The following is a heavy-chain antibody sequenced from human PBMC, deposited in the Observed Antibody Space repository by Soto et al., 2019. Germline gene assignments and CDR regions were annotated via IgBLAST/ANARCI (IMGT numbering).Heavy chain of an antibody. Sequence: SLRLSCAASGFICSSYDMSWVRQAPGKGLEWVSTILVDGRTFYVDSVKGRFTISRDSSQNTVYLQMNSLTAGDTALYYCAKATATGGGAFDICGQGTMVTVSS. J-gene: IGHJ3*02. D-gene: IGHD2-8*02. CDR1: GFICSSYD. CDR3: AKATATGGGAFDI. V-gene: IGHV3-23*01. CDR2: ILVDGRT.